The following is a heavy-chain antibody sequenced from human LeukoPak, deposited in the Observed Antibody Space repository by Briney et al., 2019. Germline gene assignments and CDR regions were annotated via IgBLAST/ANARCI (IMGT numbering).Heavy chain of an antibody. CDR3: ARPSNHYYDSSGYPLPSGMDV. CDR2: IKQDGSEK. Sequence: GGSLRLSCAASGFTFSSYWMSWVRQAPGKGLEWVANIKQDGSEKYYVDSVKGRFTISRDNAKNSLYLQMNSLRAEDTAVYYCARPSNHYYDSSGYPLPSGMDVWGQGTTVTVSS. V-gene: IGHV3-7*01. J-gene: IGHJ6*02. CDR1: GFTFSSYW. D-gene: IGHD3-22*01.